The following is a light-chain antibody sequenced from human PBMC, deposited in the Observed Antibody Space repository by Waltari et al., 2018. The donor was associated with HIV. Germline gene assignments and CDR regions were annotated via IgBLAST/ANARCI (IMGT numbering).Light chain of an antibody. V-gene: IGLV2-14*03. J-gene: IGLJ2*01. CDR2: DVS. CDR1: TRDVGGYNY. CDR3: NSYTTSSTLHVV. Sequence: QSALTQPASVSGSPGQSITLSCTGTTRDVGGYNYVPWYQHHPGKAPKLMIYDVSNRPSGVSNRFSGSKSGNTASLTISGLQAEDEADYYCNSYTTSSTLHVVFGGGTKLTVL.